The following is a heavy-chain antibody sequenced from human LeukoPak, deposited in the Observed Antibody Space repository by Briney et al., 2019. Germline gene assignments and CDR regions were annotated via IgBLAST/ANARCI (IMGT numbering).Heavy chain of an antibody. J-gene: IGHJ4*02. CDR1: GGSFSGYY. Sequence: SETLSLTYAVYGGSFSGYYWSWIRQPPGKGLEWIGEINHSGSTNYNPSLKSQVTISVDTSKNQFSLKLSSVTAADTAVYYCATTTVVTNFDYWGQGTLVTVSS. D-gene: IGHD4-23*01. V-gene: IGHV4-34*01. CDR2: INHSGST. CDR3: ATTTVVTNFDY.